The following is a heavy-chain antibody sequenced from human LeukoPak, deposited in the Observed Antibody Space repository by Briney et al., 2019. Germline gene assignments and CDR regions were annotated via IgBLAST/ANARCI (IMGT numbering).Heavy chain of an antibody. D-gene: IGHD3-22*01. J-gene: IGHJ3*02. CDR2: IYYSGST. V-gene: IGHV4-59*01. Sequence: SETLSLTCTVSGGSISSYYWSWIRQPAGKGLEWIGYIYYSGSTNYNPSLKSRVTISVDTSKNQFSLKLSSVTAADTAVYYCARVRHYYDSSGYYYYAFDIWGQGTMVTVSS. CDR3: ARVRHYYDSSGYYYYAFDI. CDR1: GGSISSYY.